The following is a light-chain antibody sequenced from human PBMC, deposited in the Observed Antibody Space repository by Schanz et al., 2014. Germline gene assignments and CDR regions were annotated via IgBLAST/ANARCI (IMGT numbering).Light chain of an antibody. V-gene: IGLV2-23*02. CDR3: CSYAGSSWV. J-gene: IGLJ3*02. CDR2: DVN. CDR1: SSDIGSYNL. Sequence: QSALTQPASVSGSPGQSITISCTGTSSDIGSYNLVSWYQQHPGKAPKLMIFDVNQRPSGVPDRFSGSKSGNTASLTISGLQAEDEADYYCCSYAGSSWVFGGGTKLTVL.